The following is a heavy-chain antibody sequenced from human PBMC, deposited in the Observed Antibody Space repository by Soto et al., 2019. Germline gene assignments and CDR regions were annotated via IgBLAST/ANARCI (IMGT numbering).Heavy chain of an antibody. CDR2: ISSSGSTI. J-gene: IGHJ6*02. Sequence: GGSLRLSCAASGFTFSSYEMNWVRQAPGKGLEWVSYISSSGSTIYYADSVKGRFTISRDNAKNSLYLQMNSLRAEDTAVYYCASPLNIVVVPAAIRYYYVMDVWGQGTTVTVSS. CDR1: GFTFSSYE. V-gene: IGHV3-48*03. CDR3: ASPLNIVVVPAAIRYYYVMDV. D-gene: IGHD2-2*02.